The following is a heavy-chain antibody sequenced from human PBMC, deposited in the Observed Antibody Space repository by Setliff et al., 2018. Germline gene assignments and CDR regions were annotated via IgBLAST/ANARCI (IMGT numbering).Heavy chain of an antibody. CDR3: ASNIAVAGLKDYYYYYMDV. J-gene: IGHJ6*03. V-gene: IGHV4-4*08. CDR2: SSTSGCT. CDR1: GGSFSGYY. Sequence: PSETLSLTCAVYGGSFSGYYWSWIRQPPGKGLEWIGYSSTSGCTNCNPSLESRVTISVDTSKNQFSPKLSSVTAADTAVYYCASNIAVAGLKDYYYYYMDVWGKGTTVTVSS. D-gene: IGHD6-19*01.